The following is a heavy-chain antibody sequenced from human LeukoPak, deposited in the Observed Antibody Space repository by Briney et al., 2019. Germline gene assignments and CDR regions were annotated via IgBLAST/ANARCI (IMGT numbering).Heavy chain of an antibody. D-gene: IGHD3-22*01. CDR1: GGSFSGYY. CDR2: INHSGST. J-gene: IGHJ4*02. Sequence: NPSETLSLTCAVYGGSFSGYYWSWIRQPPGKGLEWIGEINHSGSTNYNPSLKSRVTISLDTSKNQFSLRLTSMTAADSAVYYCARCYHDTNGYYYFDYWGQGTLVTVSS. V-gene: IGHV4-34*01. CDR3: ARCYHDTNGYYYFDY.